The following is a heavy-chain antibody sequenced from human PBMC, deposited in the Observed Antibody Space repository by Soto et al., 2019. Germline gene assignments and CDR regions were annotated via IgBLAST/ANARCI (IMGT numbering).Heavy chain of an antibody. CDR2: INPATGAA. CDR1: GYPVTAYY. D-gene: IGHD3-3*01. V-gene: IGHV1-2*02. Sequence: QLHLVQSGAVVKKPGASVTVSCSASGYPVTAYYMHWVRQAPGRGLEWMGGINPATGAAKYTQTFQGRVTMARDPSTSTVFMELSGLKSEDTADFYWARGGGVGVAGSAAFDMWGQGTLVTVSS. CDR3: ARGGGVGVAGSAAFDM. J-gene: IGHJ3*02.